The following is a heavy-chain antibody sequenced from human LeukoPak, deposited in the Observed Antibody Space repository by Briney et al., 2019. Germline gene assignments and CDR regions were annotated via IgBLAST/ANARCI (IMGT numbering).Heavy chain of an antibody. J-gene: IGHJ4*02. V-gene: IGHV3-48*03. D-gene: IGHD3-16*01. Sequence: PGRSLRLSCAASGFTFSSYEMNWVRQAPGKGLEWVSYISASGSGSTTYYADSVKGRFTISRDNAKNSLDLQMDSLRVEDTAVYYCVRDGGDSWGQGTLVTVSS. CDR2: ISASGSGSTT. CDR3: VRDGGDS. CDR1: GFTFSSYE.